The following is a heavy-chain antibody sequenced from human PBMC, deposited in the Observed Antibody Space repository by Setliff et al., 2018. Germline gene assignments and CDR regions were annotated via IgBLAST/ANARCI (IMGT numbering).Heavy chain of an antibody. CDR1: GYTFTDYY. Sequence: ASVKVSCKASGYTFTDYYMHWVQQAPGKGLEWMGRVDPEDGETIYAEKFQGRVTITADTSADTAYMELSSLRSEDTAVYYCARVHFPGSGYSYMDVWGKGTTVTVSS. CDR3: ARVHFPGSGYSYMDV. V-gene: IGHV1-69-2*01. CDR2: VDPEDGET. J-gene: IGHJ6*03. D-gene: IGHD1-1*01.